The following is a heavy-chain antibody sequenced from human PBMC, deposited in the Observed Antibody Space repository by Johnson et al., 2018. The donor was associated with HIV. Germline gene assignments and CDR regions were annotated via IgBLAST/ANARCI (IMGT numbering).Heavy chain of an antibody. CDR2: ISFSGTTI. CDR3: ARYTYYYDTSGYLTRPRAFDV. J-gene: IGHJ3*01. D-gene: IGHD3-22*01. Sequence: QVQLVESGGILVKPGGSLRLSCAASGFTFSDSYMTWIRQAPGKGLEWVSYISFSGTTIYYADSVKGRFAISRDNAKNSLYLQMNSLRAEDTAVYYCARYTYYYDTSGYLTRPRAFDVWGQGTMVTVSS. CDR1: GFTFSDSY. V-gene: IGHV3-11*04.